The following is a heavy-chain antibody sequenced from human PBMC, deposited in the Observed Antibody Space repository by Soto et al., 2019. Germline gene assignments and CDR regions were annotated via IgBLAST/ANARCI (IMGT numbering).Heavy chain of an antibody. J-gene: IGHJ5*02. CDR2: IYYSGST. Sequence: QVQLQESGPGLVKPSQTLSLTCTVSGGSISSGDYYWSWIRQPPGKGLEWIGYIYYSGSTYYNPSLKSRVTISVDTSKNQFSLNRRSVTAADTAMYYCARAGVATMYPGHNWFDPWGQGTLVTVSS. V-gene: IGHV4-30-4*01. CDR3: ARAGVATMYPGHNWFDP. CDR1: GGSISSGDYY. D-gene: IGHD5-12*01.